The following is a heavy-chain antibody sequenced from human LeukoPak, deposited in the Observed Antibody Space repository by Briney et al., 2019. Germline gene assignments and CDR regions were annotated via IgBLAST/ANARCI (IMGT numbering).Heavy chain of an antibody. CDR3: ARVRGGYGGNSGLDP. CDR1: GYTFTSYG. V-gene: IGHV1-18*01. CDR2: ISAYNGNT. Sequence: GASVKVSCKASGYTFTSYGISWVRQAPGQGLEWMGWISAYNGNTNYAQKLQGRVTITADKSTSTAYMELSSLRSEDTAVYYCARVRGGYGGNSGLDPWGQGTLVTVSS. J-gene: IGHJ5*02. D-gene: IGHD4-23*01.